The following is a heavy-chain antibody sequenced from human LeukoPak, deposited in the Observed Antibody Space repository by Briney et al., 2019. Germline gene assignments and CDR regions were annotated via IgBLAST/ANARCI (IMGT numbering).Heavy chain of an antibody. V-gene: IGHV4-30-2*02. J-gene: IGHJ4*02. CDR3: ARPSGGTPLKRFDY. CDR2: IYGGGST. D-gene: IGHD1-1*01. Sequence: SQTLSLTCTVSGGSISSGGYYWSWIRQPPGKGLEWIGFIYGGGSTSYNSSLKSRVTISVDTSKNQFSLKLSSVTAADTAVYYCARPSGGTPLKRFDYWGQGTQVTVSS. CDR1: GGSISSGGYY.